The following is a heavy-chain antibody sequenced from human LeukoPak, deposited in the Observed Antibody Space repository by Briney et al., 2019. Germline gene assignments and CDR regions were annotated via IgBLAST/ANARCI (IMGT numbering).Heavy chain of an antibody. J-gene: IGHJ4*02. CDR1: GFTFSDYN. CDR2: MSRSGDIT. Sequence: GGSLRLSCAASGFTFSDYNMNWVRQVPGKGLESVSYMSRSGDITYYADSVKGRFTISRDNSKNTLYLQMNSLRAEDTAVYYCAKAPYDFWSGYPDYWGQGTLVTVSS. D-gene: IGHD3-3*01. V-gene: IGHV3-23*01. CDR3: AKAPYDFWSGYPDY.